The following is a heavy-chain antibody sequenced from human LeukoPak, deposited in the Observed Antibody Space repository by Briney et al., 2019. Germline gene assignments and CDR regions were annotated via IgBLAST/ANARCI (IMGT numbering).Heavy chain of an antibody. CDR2: IYYSGST. V-gene: IGHV4-59*01. J-gene: IGHJ4*02. D-gene: IGHD4-11*01. Sequence: SETLSLTFAVSGGSMSNYYWTWIRQSPGKGLEWIGYIYYSGSTNYNPSLKSRLTISVDTSKNHFSLKLSSVTAADTALYYCARLRGNYFPDYWGQGTLVTVSS. CDR3: ARLRGNYFPDY. CDR1: GGSMSNYY.